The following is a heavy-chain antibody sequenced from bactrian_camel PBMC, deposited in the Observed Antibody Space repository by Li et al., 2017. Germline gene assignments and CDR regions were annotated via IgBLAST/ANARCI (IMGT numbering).Heavy chain of an antibody. CDR2: LDEDGTT. D-gene: IGHD3*01. J-gene: IGHJ6*01. CDR3: AAKSDRDCYSGSWRDFSN. Sequence: HVQLVESGGGSVQAGGSLKLSCSGYIFFRCGMAWYRQAPEKEREFVSFLDEDGTTIYTDAVKGRFTISRDKAKSTLYLQMSSLKTEDTAVYYCAAKSDRDCYSGSWRDFSNWGQGTQVTVS. CDR1: GYIFFRCG. V-gene: IGHV3S55*01.